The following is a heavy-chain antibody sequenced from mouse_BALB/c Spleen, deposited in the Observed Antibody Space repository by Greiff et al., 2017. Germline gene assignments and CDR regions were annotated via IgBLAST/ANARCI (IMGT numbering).Heavy chain of an antibody. CDR3: AREVRGAMDY. J-gene: IGHJ4*01. CDR1: GFTFSSYA. D-gene: IGHD2-14*01. CDR2: ISSGGSYT. Sequence: EVQLVESGGGLVKPGGSLKLSCAASGFTFSSYAMSWVRQSPEKRLEWVAEISSGGSYTYYPDTVTGRFTISRDNAKNTLYLEMSSLRSEDTAMYYCAREVRGAMDYWGQGTSVTVSS. V-gene: IGHV5-9-4*01.